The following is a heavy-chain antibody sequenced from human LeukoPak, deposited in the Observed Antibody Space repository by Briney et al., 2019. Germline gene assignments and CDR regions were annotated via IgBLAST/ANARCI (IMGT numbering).Heavy chain of an antibody. V-gene: IGHV4-59*01. J-gene: IGHJ3*02. Sequence: SETLSLTCTVSGVSISSYYWTWIRQPPGEGLEWIGYIYYSGSTNYNPSLKSRVTISVDTSKNQFSLKLSSVTAADTAVYYCARAIHPGVYAFDIWDQGTMVTVSS. CDR1: GVSISSYY. D-gene: IGHD6-13*01. CDR2: IYYSGST. CDR3: ARAIHPGVYAFDI.